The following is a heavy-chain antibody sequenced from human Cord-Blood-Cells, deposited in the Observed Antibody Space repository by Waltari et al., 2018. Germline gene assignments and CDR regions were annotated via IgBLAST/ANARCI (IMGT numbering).Heavy chain of an antibody. CDR1: GFTFSSYS. CDR3: ASSQYYDFWSGYYTSPKYFQH. J-gene: IGHJ1*01. Sequence: EVQLVESGGGLVKPGGSLRLSCAASGFTFSSYSMNWVRQAPGTGLEWVSSISSSSSYIYYADSVKGRFTISRDNAKNSLYLQMNSLRAEDTAVYYCASSQYYDFWSGYYTSPKYFQHWGQGTLVTVSS. V-gene: IGHV3-21*01. D-gene: IGHD3-3*01. CDR2: ISSSSSYI.